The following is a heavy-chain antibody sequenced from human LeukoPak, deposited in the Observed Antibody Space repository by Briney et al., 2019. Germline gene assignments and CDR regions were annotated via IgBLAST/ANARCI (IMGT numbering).Heavy chain of an antibody. CDR1: GFTFSTYA. CDR3: AKDRRTVDAFDV. CDR2: ISGSGETT. Sequence: PGVSLRLSCAASGFTFSTYAMSWVRQAPGKGLEWVSAISGSGETTYDADSVKGRFTLSRDNSKNTLYLQMNSLRAEDTAVYYCAKDRRTVDAFDVWGQGTMVIVSS. J-gene: IGHJ3*01. D-gene: IGHD1-1*01. V-gene: IGHV3-23*01.